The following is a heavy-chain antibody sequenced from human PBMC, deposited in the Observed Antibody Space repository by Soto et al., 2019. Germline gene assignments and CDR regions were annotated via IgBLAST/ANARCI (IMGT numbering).Heavy chain of an antibody. V-gene: IGHV4-4*02. Sequence: VQLQESGPGLVKPSGTLSLTCTVSGGSISTTNWWSWVRQSPGKGLEWIVEILHIVSTNYNPSLKSRVTISIDKSKNQFSLRLSSVTAADTAVYYCASGFDSDGLYNGGHPWGQGTLVSVSS. D-gene: IGHD3-22*01. CDR2: ILHIVST. CDR3: ASGFDSDGLYNGGHP. CDR1: GGSISTTNW. J-gene: IGHJ5*02.